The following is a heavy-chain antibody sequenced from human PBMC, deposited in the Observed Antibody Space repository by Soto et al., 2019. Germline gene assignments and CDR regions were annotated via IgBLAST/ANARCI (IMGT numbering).Heavy chain of an antibody. Sequence: PSETLSITSAVYPGCFSGFYWNCIRQPPEKGLEWIGEINHSGSTNYNPSLKSRVTISVDTARHQFSLKLKSVTAPDTAVYYCAISGHYDSDAYLDFDHWGDGTPV. J-gene: IGHJ4*01. CDR3: AISGHYDSDAYLDFDH. CDR1: PGCFSGFY. D-gene: IGHD3-22*01. CDR2: INHSGST. V-gene: IGHV4-34*01.